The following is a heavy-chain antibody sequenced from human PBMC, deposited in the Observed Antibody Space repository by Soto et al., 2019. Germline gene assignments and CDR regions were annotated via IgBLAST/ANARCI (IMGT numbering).Heavy chain of an antibody. CDR2: ISYDGSNK. Sequence: QVQLVESGGGVVQPGRSLRLSCAASGFTFSSYAMHWVRQAPGKGLEWVAVISYDGSNKYYADSVKGRFTISRDNSKNTLYLQMNSLRAEDTAVYYSARATDSSGWYTELDYWGQGTLVTVSS. CDR1: GFTFSSYA. V-gene: IGHV3-30-3*01. J-gene: IGHJ4*02. D-gene: IGHD6-19*01. CDR3: ARATDSSGWYTELDY.